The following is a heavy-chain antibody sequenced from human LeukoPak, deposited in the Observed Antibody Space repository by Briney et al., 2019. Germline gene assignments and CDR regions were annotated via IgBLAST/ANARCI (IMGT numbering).Heavy chain of an antibody. CDR2: ISSSSSYI. CDR3: ARDADYYDSSGYYFDY. CDR1: GFIFTNAW. Sequence: KPGGSLRLSCAASGFIFTNAWMNWVRQAPGKGLEWVSSISSSSSYIYYADSVKGRFTISRDNAKNSLYLQMNSLRAEDTAVYYCARDADYYDSSGYYFDYWGQGTLVTVSS. J-gene: IGHJ4*02. V-gene: IGHV3-21*01. D-gene: IGHD3-22*01.